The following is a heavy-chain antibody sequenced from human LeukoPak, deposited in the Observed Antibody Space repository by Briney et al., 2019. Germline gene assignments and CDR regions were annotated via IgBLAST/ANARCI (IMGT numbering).Heavy chain of an antibody. CDR2: IYYSGTT. CDR1: GGSLNSPNYY. J-gene: IGHJ5*02. Sequence: SETLTLTCIVSGGSLNSPNYYWGWIRQPPGKGLEWIGTIYYSGTTYYNPSLKSRLTISVDTSKNQFSLKLTSVTAADTAVYYCARHDYYGSLNWFDPWGQGTLITVSS. CDR3: ARHDYYGSLNWFDP. D-gene: IGHD3-10*01. V-gene: IGHV4-39*01.